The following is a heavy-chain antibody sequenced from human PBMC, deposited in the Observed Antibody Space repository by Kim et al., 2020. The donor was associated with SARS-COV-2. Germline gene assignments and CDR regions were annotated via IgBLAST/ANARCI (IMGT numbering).Heavy chain of an antibody. D-gene: IGHD1-26*01. Sequence: SETLSLTCTVSGGSISSSSYYWGWIRQPPGKGLEWIGSIYYSGSTYYNPSLKSRVTISVDTSKNQFSLKLSSVTAADTAVYYCARSPWESPYYFDYWGQG. CDR2: IYYSGST. J-gene: IGHJ4*02. CDR3: ARSPWESPYYFDY. V-gene: IGHV4-39*01. CDR1: GGSISSSSYY.